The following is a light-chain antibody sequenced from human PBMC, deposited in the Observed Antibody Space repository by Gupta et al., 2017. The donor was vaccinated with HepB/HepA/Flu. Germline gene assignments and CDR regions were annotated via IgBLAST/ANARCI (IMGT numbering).Light chain of an antibody. CDR1: QTISINF. Sequence: SQTISINFLVWYQQKPGQAPRLLFYATSRATDVADRLSSSGSGTDFTLTIDRLEPEDVAVYYCQQYASSPYTFGQGTQVEIK. V-gene: IGKV3-20*01. CDR3: QQYASSPYT. J-gene: IGKJ1*01. CDR2: ATS.